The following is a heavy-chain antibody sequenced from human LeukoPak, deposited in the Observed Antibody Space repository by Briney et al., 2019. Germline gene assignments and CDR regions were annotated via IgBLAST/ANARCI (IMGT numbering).Heavy chain of an antibody. D-gene: IGHD3-16*02. J-gene: IGHJ5*02. Sequence: PSETLSLTWTVSGASIGNNYWSWIREPAGKGLECIGRIYNSATTNYNPSFKGRVTMSLDTSKNQFSLRLTSVTAADTAVYYCARYRFGWFDPWGQGMWVTVSS. CDR1: GASIGNNY. CDR3: ARYRFGWFDP. CDR2: IYNSATT. V-gene: IGHV4-4*07.